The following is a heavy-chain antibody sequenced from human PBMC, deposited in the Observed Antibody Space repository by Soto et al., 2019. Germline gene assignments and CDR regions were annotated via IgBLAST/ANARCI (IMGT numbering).Heavy chain of an antibody. CDR1: GYTFTSYG. J-gene: IGHJ4*02. V-gene: IGHV1-18*01. CDR2: ISAHNGNT. Sequence: QVHLVQSGAEVKKPGASVNVSCKASGYTFTSYGITWVRQAPGQGLEWMGWISAHNGNTDYAQKLQGRVIVTRDTSTSTAYMELRCLISDDTAVYYCARGRYGDYWGQGALVTVSS. CDR3: ARGRYGDY. D-gene: IGHD1-1*01.